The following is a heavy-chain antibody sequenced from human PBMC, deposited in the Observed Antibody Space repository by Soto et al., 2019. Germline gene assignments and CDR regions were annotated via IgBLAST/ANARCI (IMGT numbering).Heavy chain of an antibody. CDR2: IYPGDSDT. D-gene: IGHD6-13*01. Sequence: GESLKISCKGSGYSFTSYWIGWVRQMPGKGLEWMGIIYPGDSDTRYSPSFQGQVTISADKSISTAYLQWSSLKASDTAMYYCASNGYSSSWFKKYGMDVWGQGTTVTVSS. J-gene: IGHJ6*02. V-gene: IGHV5-51*01. CDR1: GYSFTSYW. CDR3: ASNGYSSSWFKKYGMDV.